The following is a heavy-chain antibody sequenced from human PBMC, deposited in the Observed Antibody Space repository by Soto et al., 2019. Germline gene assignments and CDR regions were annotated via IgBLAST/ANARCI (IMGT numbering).Heavy chain of an antibody. J-gene: IGHJ4*02. CDR2: INHSGGT. Sequence: QVQLQQWGAGLLKPSETLSLTCAVYGGSFSGYYWSWIRQPPVKGLEWIWEINHSGGTNYNPSLKMRVTISVDTSKNQFSLKLSSVTAADTAVFYCARLRWEQPWVFDYWGKGTLVTVSS. CDR3: ARLRWEQPWVFDY. V-gene: IGHV4-34*02. D-gene: IGHD1-26*01. CDR1: GGSFSGYY.